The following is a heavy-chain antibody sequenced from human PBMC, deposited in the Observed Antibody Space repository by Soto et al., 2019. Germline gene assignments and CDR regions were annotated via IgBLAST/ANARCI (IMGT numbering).Heavy chain of an antibody. Sequence: GGSLRLSCAASGFTFSSYGMHWVRQAPGKGLEWVAVISYDGSNKYYADSVKGRFTISRDNSKNTLYLQMNSLRAEDTAVYYCAKGAGYSSGWFDYWGQGTLVTVSS. CDR2: ISYDGSNK. CDR3: AKGAGYSSGWFDY. CDR1: GFTFSSYG. D-gene: IGHD6-19*01. J-gene: IGHJ4*02. V-gene: IGHV3-30*18.